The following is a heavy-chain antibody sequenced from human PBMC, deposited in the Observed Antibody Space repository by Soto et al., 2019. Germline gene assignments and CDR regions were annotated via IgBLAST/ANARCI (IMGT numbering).Heavy chain of an antibody. Sequence: EVQLVESGGGLVQPGRSLRLSCEASGFTFDYYAMHWVRQAPGKGLQWVSGISWNSGSMAYADSVRGRFTISRDNAKKSLFLQMNSLRPEDTALYYCARDTTYYHGSGSYYIDYWGQGTMVTVSS. D-gene: IGHD3-10*01. V-gene: IGHV3-9*01. CDR1: GFTFDYYA. J-gene: IGHJ4*02. CDR3: ARDTTYYHGSGSYYIDY. CDR2: ISWNSGSM.